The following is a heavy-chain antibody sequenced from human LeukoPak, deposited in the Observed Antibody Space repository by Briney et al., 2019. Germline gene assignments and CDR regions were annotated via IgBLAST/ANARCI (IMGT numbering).Heavy chain of an antibody. CDR2: ISWNSGSI. J-gene: IGHJ6*02. V-gene: IGHV3-9*01. D-gene: IGHD3-3*01. CDR3: AKVFLKGSYYYYGMDV. CDR1: GFTFDDYA. Sequence: GRSLRLSCAASGFTFDDYAMHWVRQAPGKGLEWVSGISWNSGSIGYADSVKGRFTISRDDAKNSLYLQMNSLRAEDTALYYCAKVFLKGSYYYYGMDVWGQGTTVTVSS.